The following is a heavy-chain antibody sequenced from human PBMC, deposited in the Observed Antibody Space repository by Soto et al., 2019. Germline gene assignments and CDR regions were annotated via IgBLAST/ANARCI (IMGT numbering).Heavy chain of an antibody. CDR3: AIAPGSGGMDV. CDR2: INAGNGNT. CDR1: GYTFTSYA. V-gene: IGHV1-3*01. Sequence: QVQLVQSGAEVKKPGASVKVSCKASGYTFTSYAIHWVRQAPGQRLEWMGWINAGNGNTKYSQKFQGRVTITRDTSASTADMELSSLRYEDTAVYYCAIAPGSGGMDVWGQGTTVTVSS. J-gene: IGHJ6*02. D-gene: IGHD3-10*01.